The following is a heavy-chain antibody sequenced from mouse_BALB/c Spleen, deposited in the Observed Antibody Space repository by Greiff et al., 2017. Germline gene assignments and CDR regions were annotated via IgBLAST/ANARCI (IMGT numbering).Heavy chain of an antibody. CDR2: IWAGGST. CDR1: GFSLTSYG. D-gene: IGHD2-2*01. V-gene: IGHV2-9*02. J-gene: IGHJ4*01. CDR3: ARSGYYYAMDY. Sequence: VQLVESGPGLVAPSQSLSITCTVSGFSLTSYGVHWVRQPPGKGLEWLGVIWAGGSTNYNSALMSRLSISKDNSKSKVFLKMNSLQTDDTAKYYCARSGYYYAMDYWGQGTSVTVSS.